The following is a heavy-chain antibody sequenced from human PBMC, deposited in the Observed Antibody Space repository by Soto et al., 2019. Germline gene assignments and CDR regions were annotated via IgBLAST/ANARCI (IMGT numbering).Heavy chain of an antibody. Sequence: QVQLVQSGAEVKKPGSSVKVSCKASGGTFSSSAFRWVRQAPGQGLEWMGGIMPIFRTPDYAQKFQGRVTITADESTSTAYMELSSLRSEDTGVYYCARDKDPQQLGGNYYYIMDVWGQGTTVTFPS. CDR1: GGTFSSSA. V-gene: IGHV1-69*12. J-gene: IGHJ6*02. D-gene: IGHD3-3*02. CDR3: ARDKDPQQLGGNYYYIMDV. CDR2: IMPIFRTP.